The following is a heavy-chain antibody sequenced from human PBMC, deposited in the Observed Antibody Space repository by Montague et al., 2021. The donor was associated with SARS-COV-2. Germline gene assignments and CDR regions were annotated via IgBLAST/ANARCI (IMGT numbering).Heavy chain of an antibody. V-gene: IGHV4-4*07. CDR1: GGSISSYY. J-gene: IGHJ6*02. D-gene: IGHD2-2*01. CDR3: ARGQVPGLVEYYDYGMDV. CDR2: IYPSGST. Sequence: SETLSLTCTVSGGSISSYYWSWIRQPAGKGLEWIGRIYPSGSTNYNPSLKSRVTMSVDTSKNQFSLKLSSVTAADTAVYYCARGQVPGLVEYYDYGMDVWGQGTMVTVSS.